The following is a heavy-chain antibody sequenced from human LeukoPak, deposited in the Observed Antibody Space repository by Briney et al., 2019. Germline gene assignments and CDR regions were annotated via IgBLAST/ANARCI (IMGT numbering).Heavy chain of an antibody. Sequence: GGTLRLSCAASGFTFSSYGMSWVRQAPGKGLEWVSAISGSGGSTYYADSVKGRFTISRDNSKNTLYLQMNSLRAEDTAVYYCAKDGVDTAMVNYYYYYYMDVWGKGTTVTISS. CDR3: AKDGVDTAMVNYYYYYYMDV. CDR1: GFTFSSYG. D-gene: IGHD5-18*01. J-gene: IGHJ6*03. CDR2: ISGSGGST. V-gene: IGHV3-23*01.